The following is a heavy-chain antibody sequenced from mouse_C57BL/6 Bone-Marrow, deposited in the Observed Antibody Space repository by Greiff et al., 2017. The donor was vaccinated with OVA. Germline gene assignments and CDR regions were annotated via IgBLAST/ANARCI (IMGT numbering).Heavy chain of an antibody. Sequence: VQLQESGAELMKPGASVKLSCKATGYTFTGYWIEWVKQRPGHGLEWIGEILPGSGSTNYNDKFKGKATFTADTSSNTAYMQLSSLTTEDSAIYYCARYRAVVGPFFDYWGQGTTLTVSS. D-gene: IGHD1-1*01. CDR1: GYTFTGYW. J-gene: IGHJ2*01. V-gene: IGHV1-9*01. CDR3: ARYRAVVGPFFDY. CDR2: ILPGSGST.